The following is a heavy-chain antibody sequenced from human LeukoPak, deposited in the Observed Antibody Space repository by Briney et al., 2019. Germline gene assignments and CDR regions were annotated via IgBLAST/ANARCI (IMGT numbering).Heavy chain of an antibody. Sequence: GGSLRLSCAASGLRFSNYGMHWVRQAPGKGLEWVAFIRFDGSSKYFADSVKGRFIISRDNFQNTLILQMNNLKVEDTAVYYCAKVRVDTAMVDAFDIWGQGTRVVVSS. D-gene: IGHD5-18*01. CDR3: AKVRVDTAMVDAFDI. CDR1: GLRFSNYG. V-gene: IGHV3-30*02. J-gene: IGHJ3*02. CDR2: IRFDGSSK.